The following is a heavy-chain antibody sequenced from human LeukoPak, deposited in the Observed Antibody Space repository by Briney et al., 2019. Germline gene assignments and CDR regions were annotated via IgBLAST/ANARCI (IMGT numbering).Heavy chain of an antibody. CDR1: GGTFSSYA. CDR2: IIPIFATA. CDR3: AREGTVTYDGPYHYGMDV. D-gene: IGHD4-17*01. Sequence: SVKVSCKASGGTFSSYAISWVRQAPGQGLEWMGGIIPIFATANYAQKFQGRVTITADESTSTAYMELSSLRSEDTAVYYCAREGTVTYDGPYHYGMDVWGQGTTVTVSS. V-gene: IGHV1-69*13. J-gene: IGHJ6*02.